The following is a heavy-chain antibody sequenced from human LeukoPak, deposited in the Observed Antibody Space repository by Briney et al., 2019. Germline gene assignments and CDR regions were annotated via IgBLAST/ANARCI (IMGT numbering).Heavy chain of an antibody. D-gene: IGHD2-2*01. CDR3: AKDRLGYCSSTSCYAFDY. V-gene: IGHV3-53*01. CDR2: IYSGGNT. CDR1: GFSVSNNY. J-gene: IGHJ4*02. Sequence: GGSLRLSCAASGFSVSNNYMNWVRQAPGKGLEWVSVIYSGGNTYYADSVRGRFTISRDNSKNTLYLQMNSLRAEDTAVYYCAKDRLGYCSSTSCYAFDYWGQGTLVTVSS.